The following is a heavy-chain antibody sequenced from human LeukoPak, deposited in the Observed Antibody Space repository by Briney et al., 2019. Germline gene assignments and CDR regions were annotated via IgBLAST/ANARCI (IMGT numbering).Heavy chain of an antibody. V-gene: IGHV1-46*01. CDR2: INPSGGST. CDR3: ARGGSSQYPDAFDI. D-gene: IGHD2-2*01. J-gene: IGHJ3*02. CDR1: GGTFSSYA. Sequence: AASVKVSCKASGGTFSSYAISWVRQAPGQGLEWMGIINPSGGSTSYAQKFQGRVTMTRDTSTSTVYMELSSLRSEDTAVYYCARGGSSQYPDAFDIWGQGTMVTVSS.